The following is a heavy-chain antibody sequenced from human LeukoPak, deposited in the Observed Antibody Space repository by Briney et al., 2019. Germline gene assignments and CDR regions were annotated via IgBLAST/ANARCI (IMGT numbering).Heavy chain of an antibody. D-gene: IGHD3-22*01. V-gene: IGHV3-30-3*01. CDR2: ISYDGSNK. CDR1: GFTFSNCA. Sequence: TGTSLRLSCAASGFTFSNCAMHWVRQAPGKGLEWVAVISYDGSNKYYADSVKGRFTISRDNSKNTLYLQMNSLRAEDTAVYYCARGVVVVGFDYWGQGTLVTVSS. CDR3: ARGVVVVGFDY. J-gene: IGHJ4*02.